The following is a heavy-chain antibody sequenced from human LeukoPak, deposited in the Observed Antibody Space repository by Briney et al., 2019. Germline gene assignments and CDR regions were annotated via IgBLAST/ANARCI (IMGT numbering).Heavy chain of an antibody. CDR1: GFTFSSYW. CDR2: IKEDGSEK. V-gene: IGHV3-7*01. J-gene: IGHJ4*02. D-gene: IGHD5-24*01. CDR3: AKYRLVWLPAPVFDY. Sequence: GGSLRLSCAASGFTFSSYWMTWVRQAPGKGLEWVANIKEDGSEKYYVDSVKGRFTISRDNAKNSLSLHMNSLRAEDTAVYYCAKYRLVWLPAPVFDYWGQGTLVTVSS.